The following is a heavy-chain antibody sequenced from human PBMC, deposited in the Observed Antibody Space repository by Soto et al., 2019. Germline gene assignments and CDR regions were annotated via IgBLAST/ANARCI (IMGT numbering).Heavy chain of an antibody. D-gene: IGHD5-12*01. CDR1: GYTFTSYG. J-gene: IGHJ4*02. V-gene: IGHV1-18*01. Sequence: ASVKVSCKASGYTFTSYGISWVRQAPGQGLEWMGWISAYNGNTNYAQKLQGRVTMTTDTSTSTAYMELRSLRSDDTAVYYCARADIVATRGWYRSLFDYWGQGTLVTVSS. CDR3: ARADIVATRGWYRSLFDY. CDR2: ISAYNGNT.